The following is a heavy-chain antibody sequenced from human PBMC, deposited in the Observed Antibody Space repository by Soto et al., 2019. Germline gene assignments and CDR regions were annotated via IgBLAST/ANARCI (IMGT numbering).Heavy chain of an antibody. CDR2: INPNSGGT. Sequence: GASVKVSCKASGYTFTGYYMHWVRQAPGQGLEWMVWINPNSGGTNYAQKFQGWVTMTRDTSISTAYMELSRLRSDDTAVYYCARDAALLSGYYYMDVWGKGTTVTVSS. J-gene: IGHJ6*03. D-gene: IGHD2-15*01. CDR3: ARDAALLSGYYYMDV. CDR1: GYTFTGYY. V-gene: IGHV1-2*04.